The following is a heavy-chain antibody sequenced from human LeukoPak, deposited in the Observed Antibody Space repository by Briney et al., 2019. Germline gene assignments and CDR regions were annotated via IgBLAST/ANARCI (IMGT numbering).Heavy chain of an antibody. D-gene: IGHD3-22*01. CDR1: GFTFSSYS. V-gene: IGHV3-66*01. J-gene: IGHJ4*02. CDR3: ARRVNYYDSSGYQSIYFDY. CDR2: IYSGGST. Sequence: GGSLRLSCAASGFTFSSYSMNWVRQAPGKGLEWISVIYSGGSTYYADSVKGRFTISRDKSKNTLYLQMNSLRAEDTAVYYCARRVNYYDSSGYQSIYFDYWGQGTLVTVSS.